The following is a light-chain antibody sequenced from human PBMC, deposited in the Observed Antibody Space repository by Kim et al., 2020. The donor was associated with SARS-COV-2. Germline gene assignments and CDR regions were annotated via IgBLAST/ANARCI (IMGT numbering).Light chain of an antibody. CDR2: DAS. J-gene: IGKJ1*01. CDR3: LQYHSAPWT. CDR1: QVISIY. V-gene: IGKV1-27*01. Sequence: ASVGDGVTITCRANQVISIYLAWYQQKPGKAPTLLIYDASALHSGVPSRFSGSRSGTNFTLTISSLRPEDVATYYCLQYHSAPWTFGQGTKVDIK.